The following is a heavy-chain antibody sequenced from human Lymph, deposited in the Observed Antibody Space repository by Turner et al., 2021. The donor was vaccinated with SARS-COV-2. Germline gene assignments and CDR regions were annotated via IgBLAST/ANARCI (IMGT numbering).Heavy chain of an antibody. CDR1: GYTFTSYD. D-gene: IGHD1-26*01. Sequence: QVQLVQSGAEVKKPGASVKVSCKAPGYTFTSYDINWVRQATGQGLEWMGWMNPNSGNTGYAQKFQGRITMTRNTSISTAYMELSSLGSEDTAVYYCARGRYSGGGMDVWGQGTTVTVSS. V-gene: IGHV1-8*02. J-gene: IGHJ6*02. CDR2: MNPNSGNT. CDR3: ARGRYSGGGMDV.